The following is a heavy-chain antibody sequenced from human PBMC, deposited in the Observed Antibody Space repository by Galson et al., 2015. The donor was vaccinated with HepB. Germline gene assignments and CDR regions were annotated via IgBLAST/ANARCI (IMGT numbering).Heavy chain of an antibody. Sequence: SLRLSCAASGFTFSSYAMSWVRQASGKGLEWVSAISGSGGSTYYADSVKGRFTISRDNSKNTLYVQMNSLRAEDTAVYYCAKVLTLARSFDYWGQGTLVTVSS. D-gene: IGHD3-10*01. CDR2: ISGSGGST. V-gene: IGHV3-23*01. CDR1: GFTFSSYA. J-gene: IGHJ4*02. CDR3: AKVLTLARSFDY.